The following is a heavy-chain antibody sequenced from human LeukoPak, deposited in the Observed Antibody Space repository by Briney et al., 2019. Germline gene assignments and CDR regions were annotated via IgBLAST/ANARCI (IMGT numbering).Heavy chain of an antibody. J-gene: IGHJ6*03. Sequence: GGSLRLSCAASGFTFSSYWMSWVRQAPGKGLEWVANIKQDGGEKYYVDSVKGRFTISRDNAKNSLYLQMNSLRAEDTAVYYCARVAGDYDFWSGYPFYYYYYMDVWGKGTTVTVSS. CDR1: GFTFSSYW. V-gene: IGHV3-7*01. CDR3: ARVAGDYDFWSGYPFYYYYYMDV. CDR2: IKQDGGEK. D-gene: IGHD3-3*01.